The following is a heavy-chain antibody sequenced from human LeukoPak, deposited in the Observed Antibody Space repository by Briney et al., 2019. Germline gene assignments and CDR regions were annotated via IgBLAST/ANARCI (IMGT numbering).Heavy chain of an antibody. Sequence: GGSLRLSCAASGFTVSSNYMTWVRQAPGQGLEWVSVIYFGGTTYYADSVKGRFTISRDNSKNTVYLQMNSLRVEDTAVYYCARGFSSSWYPPDYWGQGTLVTVSS. CDR2: IYFGGTT. J-gene: IGHJ4*02. V-gene: IGHV3-53*01. D-gene: IGHD6-13*01. CDR1: GFTVSSNY. CDR3: ARGFSSSWYPPDY.